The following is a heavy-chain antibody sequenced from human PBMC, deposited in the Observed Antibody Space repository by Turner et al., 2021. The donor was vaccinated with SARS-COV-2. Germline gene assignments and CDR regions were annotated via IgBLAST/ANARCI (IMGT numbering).Heavy chain of an antibody. V-gene: IGHV3-23*01. CDR2: ISGSGGRT. D-gene: IGHD6-6*01. Sequence: EEQTLESGGGLVQPGGSLRLSCAASGFTFSDYAMSWVRQAPGKGPDWVSVISGSGGRTLYADSAKGRFTISRDNSKSALYLQMDSLRVEDTAIYYCAKTPYSSSGRGDGFDIWGQGTLVTVSS. J-gene: IGHJ3*02. CDR1: GFTFSDYA. CDR3: AKTPYSSSGRGDGFDI.